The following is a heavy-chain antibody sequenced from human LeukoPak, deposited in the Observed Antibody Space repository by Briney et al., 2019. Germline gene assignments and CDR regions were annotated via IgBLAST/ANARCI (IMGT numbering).Heavy chain of an antibody. J-gene: IGHJ4*02. CDR3: AKEVYGSGPYYLNY. Sequence: GGSLRLSCAASGFTFSSYAMSWVRQAPGKGLQWIAAISRGGDSPYYADSVKGRFTISRDNSRSTLYLQMNSLKAEDTAIYYCAKEVYGSGPYYLNYWGQGTLGTVSS. CDR1: GFTFSSYA. CDR2: ISRGGDSP. V-gene: IGHV3-23*01. D-gene: IGHD3-10*01.